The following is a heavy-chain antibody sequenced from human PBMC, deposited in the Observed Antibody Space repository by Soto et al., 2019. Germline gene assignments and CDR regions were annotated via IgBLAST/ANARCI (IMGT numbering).Heavy chain of an antibody. J-gene: IGHJ4*02. V-gene: IGHV3-30-3*01. Sequence: QVQLVESGGGVVQPGRSLRLSCAASGFTFSSYAMHWVRQAPGKGLEWVAVISYDGSNKYYADSVKGRFTISRDNSKNTLCLKINSMRAEDTAVYYCTRGQLKDYYESSAPNDFDYWGQGTPVTVSS. D-gene: IGHD3-22*01. CDR1: GFTFSSYA. CDR3: TRGQLKDYYESSAPNDFDY. CDR2: ISYDGSNK.